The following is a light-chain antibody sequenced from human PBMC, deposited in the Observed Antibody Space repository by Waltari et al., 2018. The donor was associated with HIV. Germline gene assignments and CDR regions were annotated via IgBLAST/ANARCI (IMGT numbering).Light chain of an antibody. CDR3: QQDYFYNS. CDR2: QAS. Sequence: DFQMTQSPSTLSASVRDRVTITCRASQSISTYLAWYQQKPGKAPKLLIYQASSLESGGPSRFSGSGSGTEFTVTMSSLQPDEFAAYYCQQDYFYNSFGQGTKLEIK. CDR1: QSISTY. V-gene: IGKV1-5*03. J-gene: IGKJ2*03.